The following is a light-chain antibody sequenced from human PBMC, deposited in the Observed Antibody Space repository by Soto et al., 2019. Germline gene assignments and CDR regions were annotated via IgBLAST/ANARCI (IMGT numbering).Light chain of an antibody. Sequence: AIQMTQSPSSLSASVGDRVTITCRASQGIINDLGWYQQKPGTAPKLLIYAASSFKSGVPSRFSGSGSGTDFTITISSLQHEDFATYYRLQDYNYPLTFGGGTKVDIK. CDR2: AAS. CDR1: QGIIND. V-gene: IGKV1-6*01. J-gene: IGKJ4*01. CDR3: LQDYNYPLT.